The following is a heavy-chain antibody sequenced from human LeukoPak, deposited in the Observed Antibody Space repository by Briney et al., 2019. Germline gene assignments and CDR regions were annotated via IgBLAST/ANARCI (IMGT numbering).Heavy chain of an antibody. CDR2: TSGSGGST. CDR1: GFTCSGGA. Sequence: GGSQKLTCAASGFTCSGGAMYWVRQAPGPGRECVAATSGSGGSTYYADSVEGRFTISRDCSKNTLYLHMNSRRAEDTAVYFCARGSRASGWPLWGQGALVTVSS. CDR3: ARGSRASGWPL. V-gene: IGHV3-23*01. D-gene: IGHD6-19*01. J-gene: IGHJ4*02.